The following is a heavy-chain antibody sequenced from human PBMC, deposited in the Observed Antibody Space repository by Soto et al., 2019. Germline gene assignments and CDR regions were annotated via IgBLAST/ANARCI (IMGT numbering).Heavy chain of an antibody. Sequence: LRLSCAASGFTFSSYSMNWVRQAPGKGLEWVSSISSSSSYIYYADSVKGRFTISRDNAKNSLYLQMNSLRAEDTAVYYCAREPAVIAAAGLNWFDPWGQGTLVTVSS. V-gene: IGHV3-21*01. CDR1: GFTFSSYS. CDR2: ISSSSSYI. D-gene: IGHD6-13*01. CDR3: AREPAVIAAAGLNWFDP. J-gene: IGHJ5*02.